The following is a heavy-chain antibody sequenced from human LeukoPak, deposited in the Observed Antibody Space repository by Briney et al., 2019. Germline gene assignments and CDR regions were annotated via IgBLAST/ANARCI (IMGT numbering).Heavy chain of an antibody. Sequence: GGSRRLSCAASGFTFSSYSMNWVRQAPGKGLEWVSVISRGSTYMHFADSVKGRFTISRDNAQNSLFLHMKSLRVEDTAVYFCAKDSRGSPDSWGQGTLVTVSS. CDR3: AKDSRGSPDS. CDR1: GFTFSSYS. J-gene: IGHJ4*02. CDR2: ISRGSTYM. V-gene: IGHV3-21*01. D-gene: IGHD3-10*01.